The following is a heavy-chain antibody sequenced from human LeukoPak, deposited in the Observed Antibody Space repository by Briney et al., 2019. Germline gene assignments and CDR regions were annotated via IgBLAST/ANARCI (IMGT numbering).Heavy chain of an antibody. CDR2: ISSSGSI. V-gene: IGHV3-48*04. CDR3: ARGARYYSAVEV. CDR1: GFSFTPYS. Sequence: GGSLRLSCGVSGFSFTPYSMNWVRQAPGKGGEWISYISSSGSINADSVKGRFTVSRDNAKNSLYLEMNSLRVEDTALYYCARGARYYSAVEVWGQGTAVTVSS. J-gene: IGHJ6*02.